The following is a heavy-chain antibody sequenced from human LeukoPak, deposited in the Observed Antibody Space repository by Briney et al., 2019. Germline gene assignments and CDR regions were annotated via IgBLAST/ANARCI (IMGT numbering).Heavy chain of an antibody. J-gene: IGHJ4*02. CDR3: ATNALLVPSTFDS. Sequence: SETLSLTCTVSGGSISSGSYYWSWIRQPAGKGLEWIGRIYTSGSTNSNPPLKSRVTISVDTSKNQFSLKVTSVTAADTAVYYCATNALLVPSTFDSWGRGTLVIVSS. CDR2: IYTSGST. D-gene: IGHD6-6*01. V-gene: IGHV4-61*02. CDR1: GGSISSGSYY.